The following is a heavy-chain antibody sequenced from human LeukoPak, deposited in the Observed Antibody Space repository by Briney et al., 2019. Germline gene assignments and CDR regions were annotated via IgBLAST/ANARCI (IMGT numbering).Heavy chain of an antibody. CDR2: INPNSGGT. CDR3: ARASGSGDSSPFI. J-gene: IGHJ4*02. Sequence: GASVKVSCKASGYTFTGYYMHWVRQAPGQGLEWMGWINPNSGGTNYAQKFQGRVTMTRDTSISTAYMELSSLRSEDTAVYYCARASGSGDSSPFIWGQGTLVTVFS. CDR1: GYTFTGYY. D-gene: IGHD6-13*01. V-gene: IGHV1-2*02.